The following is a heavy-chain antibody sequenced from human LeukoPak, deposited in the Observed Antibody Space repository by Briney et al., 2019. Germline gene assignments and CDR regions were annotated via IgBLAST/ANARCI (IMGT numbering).Heavy chain of an antibody. CDR3: ARGVEMATILLIDY. CDR2: ISYDGSNK. Sequence: PGGSLSLSCAASGFTFSSYAMHWVRQAPGKGLEWVAVISYDGSNKYYADSVKGRFTISRDNSKNTLYLQMNSLRAEDTAVYYCARGVEMATILLIDYWGQGTLVTVSS. V-gene: IGHV3-30-3*01. D-gene: IGHD5-24*01. CDR1: GFTFSSYA. J-gene: IGHJ4*02.